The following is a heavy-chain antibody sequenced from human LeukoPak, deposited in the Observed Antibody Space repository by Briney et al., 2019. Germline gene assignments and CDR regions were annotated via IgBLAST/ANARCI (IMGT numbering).Heavy chain of an antibody. CDR1: GFIYRSYG. CDR3: ASQIRITAPGYKGFEM. V-gene: IGHV3-21*01. D-gene: IGHD6-13*01. CDR2: ISGSSNYI. Sequence: TGGSLRLSCAGSGFIYRSYGMNWVRQAPGKGLEWVSLISGSSNYIYYADSVKGRFTISRDNAKNSVYLQMNSLRAEDTAVYYCASQIRITAPGYKGFEMSGPGKAVTVSS. J-gene: IGHJ3*02.